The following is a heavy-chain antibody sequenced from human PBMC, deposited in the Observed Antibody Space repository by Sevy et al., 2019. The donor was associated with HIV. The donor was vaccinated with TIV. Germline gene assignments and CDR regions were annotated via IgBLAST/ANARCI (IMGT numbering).Heavy chain of an antibody. CDR2: LKQDGSEK. CDR3: ARALAAADNY. J-gene: IGHJ4*02. V-gene: IGHV3-7*01. Sequence: GGSLRLSCAASGFTFSNYDMHWVRQAPGKGLEWVANLKQDGSEKYYVDSVKGRFTISRDNAKNSLYLQMNSLRAEDTAVYYCARALAAADNYWGQGTLVTVSS. D-gene: IGHD6-13*01. CDR1: GFTFSNYD.